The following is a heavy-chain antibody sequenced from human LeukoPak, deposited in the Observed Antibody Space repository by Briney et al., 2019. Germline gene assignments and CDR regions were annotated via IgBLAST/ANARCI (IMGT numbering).Heavy chain of an antibody. Sequence: GSLRLSCAASGFTFSSYGMHWVRQAPGKGLEWVAVISYDGSNKYYADSVKGRFTISRDNSKNTLYLQMNSLRAEDTAVYYCAKTLFGYSYGSGGDYWGQGTLVTVSS. V-gene: IGHV3-30*18. CDR1: GFTFSSYG. CDR2: ISYDGSNK. CDR3: AKTLFGYSYGSGGDY. J-gene: IGHJ4*02. D-gene: IGHD5-18*01.